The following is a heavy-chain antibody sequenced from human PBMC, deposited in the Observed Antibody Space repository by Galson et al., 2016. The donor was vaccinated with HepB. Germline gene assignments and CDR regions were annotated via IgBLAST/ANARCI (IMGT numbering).Heavy chain of an antibody. J-gene: IGHJ1*01. CDR2: LSYEGSNK. D-gene: IGHD6-19*01. Sequence: SLRLSCAASGFTFSSYAMYWVRQAPGKGLEWVAVLSYEGSNKYYADSVKGRFTISRDISKKTLYLQMNSLRAEDTAVYYCAKMTRSGWMGGYFQHWGQGTLVTVSS. V-gene: IGHV3-30*18. CDR1: GFTFSSYA. CDR3: AKMTRSGWMGGYFQH.